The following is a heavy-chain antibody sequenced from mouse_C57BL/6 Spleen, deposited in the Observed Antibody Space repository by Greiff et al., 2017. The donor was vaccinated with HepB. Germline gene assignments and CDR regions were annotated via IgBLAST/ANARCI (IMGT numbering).Heavy chain of an antibody. CDR3: ARDHFDY. V-gene: IGHV5-4*01. CDR2: ISDGGSYT. J-gene: IGHJ2*01. Sequence: EVKLVESGGGLMKPGGSLKLSCAASGFTFSSYAMSWVRQTPEKRLEWVATISDGGSYTYYPDNVKGRFTISRDNAKNNLYLQMSHLKSEDTAMYYCARDHFDYWGQGTTLTVSS. CDR1: GFTFSSYA.